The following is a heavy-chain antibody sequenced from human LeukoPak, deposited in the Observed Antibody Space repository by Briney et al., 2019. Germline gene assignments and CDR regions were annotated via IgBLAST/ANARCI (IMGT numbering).Heavy chain of an antibody. D-gene: IGHD1-26*01. V-gene: IGHV4-39*07. CDR2: IYYSGST. CDR1: GGSISSSSYY. Sequence: SETLSLTCTVSGGSISSSSYYWGWIRQPPGKGLEWIGSIYYSGSTYYNPSLKSRVTTSVDTSKNQFSLKLSSVTAADTAMYYCASQLGGSYLYDYWGQGTLVTVSS. J-gene: IGHJ4*02. CDR3: ASQLGGSYLYDY.